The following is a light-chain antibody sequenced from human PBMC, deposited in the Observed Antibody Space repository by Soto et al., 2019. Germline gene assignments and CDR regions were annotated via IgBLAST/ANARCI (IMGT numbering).Light chain of an antibody. CDR2: GAS. J-gene: IGKJ4*01. CDR3: QYYNWWPQFT. CDR1: QSVSTN. V-gene: IGKV3-15*01. Sequence: EIVMTQSPATLSVSPGERATLSCRASQSVSTNLAWYQQKPGQAPRLLIYGASTRATGIPARFSGSGSGTVFTLTISRLQYEVSVVYSCQYYNWWPQFTFGGGTKVEIK.